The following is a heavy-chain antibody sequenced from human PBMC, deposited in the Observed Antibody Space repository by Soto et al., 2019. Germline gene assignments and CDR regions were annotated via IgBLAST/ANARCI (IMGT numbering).Heavy chain of an antibody. J-gene: IGHJ5*02. CDR1: GGSISSSNYY. CDR2: IYYSGST. D-gene: IGHD3-10*01. Sequence: QLQLQESGPGLVKPSETLSLTCTVSGGSISSSNYYWGWIRQPPGKGLEWIGCIYYSGSTYYNPSIKRLVTIFVNTSKNQFSLMRCSVTAAEAAVYYCASEMYDTSVRGVRREAVWFDPWGQGTLVTVSS. V-gene: IGHV4-39*01. CDR3: ASEMYDTSVRGVRREAVWFDP.